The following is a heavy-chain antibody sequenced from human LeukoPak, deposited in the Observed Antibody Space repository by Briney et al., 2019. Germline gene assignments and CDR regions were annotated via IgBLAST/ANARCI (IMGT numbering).Heavy chain of an antibody. CDR2: IYTGGTT. J-gene: IGHJ3*02. Sequence: SSETLSLTCSVSGGSITSGSYYWSWIRQPAGKGLGWIGRIYTGGTTNYNPSLQSRVTISVDTSKNQFSLELSSVTAADTAVYYCAGGNLVRGYLDDFDIWGQGTMVTVSS. V-gene: IGHV4-61*02. D-gene: IGHD3-10*01. CDR3: AGGNLVRGYLDDFDI. CDR1: GGSITSGSYY.